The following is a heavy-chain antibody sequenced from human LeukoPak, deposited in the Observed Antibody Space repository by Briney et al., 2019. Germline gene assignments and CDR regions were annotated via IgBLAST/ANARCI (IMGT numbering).Heavy chain of an antibody. CDR1: GYTFTTYA. V-gene: IGHV1-3*01. Sequence: ASVKVSCKASGYTFTTYAMHWVRQAPGQRLEWMGWINAGNANTKYSQKFQGRVTITRDTSASTAYMELSSLRSDDTAVYYCARDPGDVYYYGMDVWGQGTTVTVSS. D-gene: IGHD3-10*01. CDR2: INAGNANT. CDR3: ARDPGDVYYYGMDV. J-gene: IGHJ6*02.